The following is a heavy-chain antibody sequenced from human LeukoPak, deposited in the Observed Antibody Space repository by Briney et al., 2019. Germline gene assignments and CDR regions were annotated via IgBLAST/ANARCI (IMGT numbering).Heavy chain of an antibody. Sequence: GQSLKISCKASGYMFNTYWIAWVRQMPGKGLELMGIVYPGDSDVRYSPSFQGQVTISAANSTTTAYLQWSSLKASDTAMYFCARQYCSTGVCYPPSFDFWGQGTLVTVSS. J-gene: IGHJ4*02. CDR3: ARQYCSTGVCYPPSFDF. D-gene: IGHD2-8*01. V-gene: IGHV5-51*01. CDR1: GYMFNTYW. CDR2: VYPGDSDV.